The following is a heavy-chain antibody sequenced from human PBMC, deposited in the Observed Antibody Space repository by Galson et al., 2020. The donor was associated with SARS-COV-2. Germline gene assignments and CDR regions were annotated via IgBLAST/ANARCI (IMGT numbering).Heavy chain of an antibody. D-gene: IGHD3-3*01. CDR1: GFTFSSYS. CDR3: ARDKSITIANYYGMDV. Sequence: PGGSLRLSCAASGFTFSSYSMNWVRQAPGKGLEWVSSISSSSSYIYYADSVKGRFTISRDNAKNSLYLQMNSLRAEDTAVYYCARDKSITIANYYGMDVWGQGTTVTVSS. J-gene: IGHJ6*02. V-gene: IGHV3-21*01. CDR2: ISSSSSYI.